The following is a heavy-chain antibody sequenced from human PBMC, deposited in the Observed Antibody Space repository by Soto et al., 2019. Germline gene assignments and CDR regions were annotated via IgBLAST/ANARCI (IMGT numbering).Heavy chain of an antibody. CDR1: GFTFSSYG. V-gene: IGHV3-30*18. Sequence: GGSLRLSCAASGFTFSSYGMHWVRQAPGKGLEWVAVISYDGSNKYYADSVKGRFTISRDNSKNTLYLQMNSLRAEDTAVYYCAKDGDRGVDHYYYGMDVWGQGTTVTVSS. D-gene: IGHD3-10*01. CDR2: ISYDGSNK. J-gene: IGHJ6*02. CDR3: AKDGDRGVDHYYYGMDV.